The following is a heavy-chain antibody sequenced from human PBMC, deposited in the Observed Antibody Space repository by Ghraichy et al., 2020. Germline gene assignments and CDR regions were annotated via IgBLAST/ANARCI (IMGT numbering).Heavy chain of an antibody. CDR1: GFTFSTYS. D-gene: IGHD4-17*01. J-gene: IGHJ4*02. V-gene: IGHV3-48*02. CDR2: ISASDTTI. CDR3: ARDRQATVTPFDY. Sequence: GVLNISCAASGFTFSTYSMNWVRQAPGKGLEWVSYISASDTTIYYADSVKGRFTISRDNAKNSLYLQMNSLRDEDTAVYYCARDRQATVTPFDYWGQGTLVTVSS.